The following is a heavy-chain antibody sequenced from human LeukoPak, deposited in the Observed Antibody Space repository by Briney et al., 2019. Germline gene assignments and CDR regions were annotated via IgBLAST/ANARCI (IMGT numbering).Heavy chain of an antibody. V-gene: IGHV1-2*02. Sequence: ASVKVSCKASGYTFTGYYMHWVRQAPGQGLEWMGWINPNGGATNSAQKFQGRATMNRDTSISTAYMELSRLRSDDTAVYYCARGSDSSSWYSPSDYWGQGTLVTVSS. CDR3: ARGSDSSSWYSPSDY. CDR1: GYTFTGYY. CDR2: INPNGGAT. J-gene: IGHJ4*02. D-gene: IGHD6-13*01.